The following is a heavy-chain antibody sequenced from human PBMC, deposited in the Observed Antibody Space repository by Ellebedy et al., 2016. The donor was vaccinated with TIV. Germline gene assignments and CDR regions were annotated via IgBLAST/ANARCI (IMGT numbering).Heavy chain of an antibody. CDR2: ISSSSSYI. Sequence: GGSLRLSCAASGFTFSSYWMHWVRQAPGKGLEWVSSISSSSSYIYYADSVKGRFTISRDNAKNSLYLQMNSLRAEDTAVYYCARVGRKGTTVTKSDFDYWGQGTLVTVSS. CDR1: GFTFSSYW. V-gene: IGHV3-21*01. J-gene: IGHJ4*02. CDR3: ARVGRKGTTVTKSDFDY. D-gene: IGHD4-17*01.